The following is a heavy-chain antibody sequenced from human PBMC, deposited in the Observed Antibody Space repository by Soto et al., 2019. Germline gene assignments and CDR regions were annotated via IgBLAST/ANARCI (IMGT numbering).Heavy chain of an antibody. J-gene: IGHJ4*02. CDR2: FYYSGNT. Sequence: SETLSLTCAVSGASISTSTYYWGWIRQPPGRGLEWIGTFYYSGNTYYNPSLKSRVTISVDTSKNQFSLKLSSVTAADTAIFYCARHVAGYEDYYFDYWGQGTLVTVSS. V-gene: IGHV4-39*01. CDR3: ARHVAGYEDYYFDY. D-gene: IGHD5-12*01. CDR1: GASISTSTYY.